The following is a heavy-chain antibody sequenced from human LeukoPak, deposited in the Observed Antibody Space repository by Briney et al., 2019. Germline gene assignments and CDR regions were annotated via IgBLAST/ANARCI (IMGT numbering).Heavy chain of an antibody. CDR2: IYYNGST. J-gene: IGHJ5*02. D-gene: IGHD4-17*01. Sequence: PSETLSLTCTVSGGSISSGDYYWSWIRQPPGKGLEWIGYIYYNGSTNYNPSLKSRVTISVDTSKNQFSLKLTSVTAADTAVYYCARSGEPIDYGDLNWFDPWGQGTLVTVSS. CDR1: GGSISSGDYY. CDR3: ARSGEPIDYGDLNWFDP. V-gene: IGHV4-61*08.